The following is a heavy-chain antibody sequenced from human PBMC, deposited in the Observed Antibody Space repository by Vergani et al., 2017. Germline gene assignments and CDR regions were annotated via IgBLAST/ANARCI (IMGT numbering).Heavy chain of an antibody. Sequence: EVQLVESGGGLVQPGGSLRLSCAASGFTFSRHWMHWVRQAPGKGLVWVSRVNPEGTNTPYADSVKGRFTISRDNSKNTLYLQMNSLRAEDTAVYYCAKDPRVGGYDNWFDPWGQGTLVTVSS. J-gene: IGHJ5*02. CDR3: AKDPRVGGYDNWFDP. CDR2: VNPEGTNT. V-gene: IGHV3-74*01. D-gene: IGHD5-12*01. CDR1: GFTFSRHW.